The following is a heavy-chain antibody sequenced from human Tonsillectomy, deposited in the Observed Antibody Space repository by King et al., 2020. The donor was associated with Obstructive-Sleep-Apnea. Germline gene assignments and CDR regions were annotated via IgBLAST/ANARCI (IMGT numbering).Heavy chain of an antibody. Sequence: QLQESGPGLVKPSETLSLTCTVSGGSISSSSYYWGWIRQPPGKGLEWIGSIYYSGSTYYNPSLKSRVTISVDTSKNQFSLKLSSVTAADTAVYYWARRNDYGGNPYFDYWGQGTLVTVSS. D-gene: IGHD4-23*01. V-gene: IGHV4-39*07. CDR1: GGSISSSSYY. CDR2: IYYSGST. J-gene: IGHJ4*02. CDR3: ARRNDYGGNPYFDY.